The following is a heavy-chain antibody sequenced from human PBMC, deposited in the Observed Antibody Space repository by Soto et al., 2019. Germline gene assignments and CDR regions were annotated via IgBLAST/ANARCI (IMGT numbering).Heavy chain of an antibody. CDR2: MYYSGTT. CDR1: GGSVSSRSYY. Sequence: KSSETLSLTCTVSGGSVSSRSYYWSWIRQPPGKGLEWIGHMYYSGTTNYQPSLKSRATISADTSQNQFSLKLSSVSAADTAVYYCARGLVFGVAIPLFDSWGQGTLVTVYS. CDR3: ARGLVFGVAIPLFDS. J-gene: IGHJ5*01. V-gene: IGHV4-61*01. D-gene: IGHD3-3*01.